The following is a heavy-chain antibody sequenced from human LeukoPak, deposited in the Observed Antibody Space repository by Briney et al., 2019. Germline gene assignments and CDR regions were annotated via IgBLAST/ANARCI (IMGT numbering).Heavy chain of an antibody. CDR3: ANGNRCTSPNCLGYYYFYMDV. CDR2: FSGSGGTT. J-gene: IGHJ6*03. CDR1: GFTFSSYA. V-gene: IGHV3-23*01. D-gene: IGHD2-8*01. Sequence: GGSLRLSCAAFGFTFSSYAMNWVRQAPGRGLEWVSGFSGSGGTTYYADSVEGRFTISRDNSKNTLYLQMNSLRAEDTAVYYCANGNRCTSPNCLGYYYFYMDVWGKGTTVTVSS.